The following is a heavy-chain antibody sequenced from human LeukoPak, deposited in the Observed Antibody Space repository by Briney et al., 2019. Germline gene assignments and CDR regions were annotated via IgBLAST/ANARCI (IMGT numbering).Heavy chain of an antibody. V-gene: IGHV3-23*01. Sequence: GASLRLSCAASGFTFSSYAMSWVRQAPGKGLEWVSAISGSGGSTCYADSVKGRFTISRDNSKNTLYLQMNSLRAEDTAVYYCAKDLGYCSSTSCSYGMDVWGQGTTVTVSS. D-gene: IGHD2-2*03. CDR3: AKDLGYCSSTSCSYGMDV. CDR2: ISGSGGST. J-gene: IGHJ6*02. CDR1: GFTFSSYA.